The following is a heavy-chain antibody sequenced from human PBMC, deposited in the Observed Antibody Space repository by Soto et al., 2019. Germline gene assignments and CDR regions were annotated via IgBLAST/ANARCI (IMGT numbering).Heavy chain of an antibody. CDR3: AKRAWRDSSGSSDY. D-gene: IGHD3-10*01. V-gene: IGHV3-74*01. CDR2: TDIDGSFT. CDR1: GFTFSSYW. Sequence: PGGSLRLSCVASGFTFSSYWMHWVRRTPGQGLVWISHTDIDGSFTTYADSVKGRFTISRDNSKNTLYLQMNSLRAEDSAVYHCAKRAWRDSSGSSDYWGQGTLVTVSS. J-gene: IGHJ4*02.